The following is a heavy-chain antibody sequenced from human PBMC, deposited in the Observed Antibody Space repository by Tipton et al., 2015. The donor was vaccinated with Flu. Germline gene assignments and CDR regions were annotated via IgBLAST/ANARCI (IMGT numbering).Heavy chain of an antibody. CDR2: IYHSGST. D-gene: IGHD2-21*01. V-gene: IGHV4-38-2*01. CDR1: GYSISSGYY. CDR3: ASISGDPFDY. Sequence: TLSLTCAVSGYSISSGYYWGWIRQPPGKGLEWIGSIYHSGSTYYNPSLKSRVTISVDTSKNQFSLKLSSVTAADTAVYYCASISGDPFDYWGQGTLVTVSS. J-gene: IGHJ4*02.